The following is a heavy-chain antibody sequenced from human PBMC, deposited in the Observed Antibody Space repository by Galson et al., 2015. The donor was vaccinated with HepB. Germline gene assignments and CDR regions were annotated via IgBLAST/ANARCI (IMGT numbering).Heavy chain of an antibody. Sequence: SVKVSCKASGCTFTSYAICWVRQAPGQGLEWMGGIIPNFGTANYAQKFQGRVTITTDTSTSTAYMELSSLRSEDTAVYYCARSHSTGTKRAFDIWGQGTVGTVS. CDR1: GCTFTSYA. J-gene: IGHJ3*02. CDR3: ARSHSTGTKRAFDI. V-gene: IGHV1-69*05. CDR2: IIPNFGTA. D-gene: IGHD1-7*01.